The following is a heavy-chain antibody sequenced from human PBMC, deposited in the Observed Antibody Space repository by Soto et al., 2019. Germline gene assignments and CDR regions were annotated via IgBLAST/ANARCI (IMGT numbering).Heavy chain of an antibody. J-gene: IGHJ4*02. CDR1: GFTFSNYN. V-gene: IGHV3-21*01. Sequence: EVQLVESGGGLVKPGGSLSLSCAASGFTFSNYNMNWVRQAPGKGLEWVSSISSSSSHIYYADSVKGRFTISRDNAKNSLYLLMNSLRAEDTAVYHCARELQHNTELDYCGQGTLVVVSS. D-gene: IGHD1-1*01. CDR3: ARELQHNTELDY. CDR2: ISSSSSHI.